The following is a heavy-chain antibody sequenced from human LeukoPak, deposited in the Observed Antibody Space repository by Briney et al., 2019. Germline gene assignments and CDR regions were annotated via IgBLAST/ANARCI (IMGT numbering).Heavy chain of an antibody. J-gene: IGHJ6*03. D-gene: IGHD3-22*01. V-gene: IGHV4-59*01. CDR3: ARSSEGRYYYDSSGFSYYYYYMDV. Sequence: SETLSLTCTVAGGSISSYYWSWIRQPPGKGPEWIGYVYYIKSTNYNASFRSRVTISTDTSKNQFSLKLSSVTAADTAVYYCARSSEGRYYYDSSGFSYYYYYMDVWGKGTTVTISS. CDR1: GGSISSYY. CDR2: VYYIKST.